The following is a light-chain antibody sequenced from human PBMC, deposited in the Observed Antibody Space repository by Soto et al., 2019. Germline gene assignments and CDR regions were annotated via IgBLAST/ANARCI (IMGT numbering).Light chain of an antibody. CDR1: NIGSKS. Sequence: SYELTQPPSVSVAPGKTASVACGGNNIGSKSVHWYQQKSGQAPVLVMYYDSDRPSAIPERFAGSHSGNTANRPISRVEAGDEADYYFQGWDIRSGHVVFGVGTQLPVL. V-gene: IGLV3-21*01. CDR3: QGWDIRSGHVV. J-gene: IGLJ3*02. CDR2: YDS.